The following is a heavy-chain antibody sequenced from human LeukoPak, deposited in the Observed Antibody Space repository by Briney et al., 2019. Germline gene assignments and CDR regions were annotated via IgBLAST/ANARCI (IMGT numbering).Heavy chain of an antibody. CDR1: GFTFSSYG. J-gene: IGHJ4*02. Sequence: GGSLRLSCAASGFTFSSYGMHWVRQAPGKGLEWVSAISGSGVSTYYADSVKGRFTISRDNSKNTLYLQMNSLRAEDTAVYYCAKDYYDSSGYPDYWGQGTVVTVSS. D-gene: IGHD3-22*01. CDR2: ISGSGVST. CDR3: AKDYYDSSGYPDY. V-gene: IGHV3-23*01.